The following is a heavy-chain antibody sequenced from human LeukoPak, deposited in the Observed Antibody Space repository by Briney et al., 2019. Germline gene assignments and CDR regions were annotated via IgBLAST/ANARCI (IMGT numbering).Heavy chain of an antibody. CDR1: GGSISSGGYS. CDR3: ARRGGIIDY. J-gene: IGHJ4*02. CDR2: IYHSGST. Sequence: SETLSLTCAVSGGSISSGGYSWSWIRQPPGKGLEWIGYIYHSGSTYYNPSLKSRVTISVDRSKNQFSLKLSSVTAADTAVYYCARRGGIIDYWGQGTLVTVSS. V-gene: IGHV4-30-2*01.